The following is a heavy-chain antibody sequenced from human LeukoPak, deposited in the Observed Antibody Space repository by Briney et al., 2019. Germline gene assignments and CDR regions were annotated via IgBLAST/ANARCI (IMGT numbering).Heavy chain of an antibody. Sequence: GGSLRLSCSASGFTFSSYWMSWVRQAPGEGLEWVANIKQDGSEKYYVDSVKGRFTISRDNAKNSLYLQMNSLRAEDTAVYYCARDGSGGDRNYFDYWGQGTLVTVSS. CDR1: GFTFSSYW. J-gene: IGHJ4*02. D-gene: IGHD1-26*01. V-gene: IGHV3-7*01. CDR2: IKQDGSEK. CDR3: ARDGSGGDRNYFDY.